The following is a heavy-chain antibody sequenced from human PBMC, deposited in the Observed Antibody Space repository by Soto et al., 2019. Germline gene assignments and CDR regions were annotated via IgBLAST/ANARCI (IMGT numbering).Heavy chain of an antibody. CDR2: ISYDGSNK. CDR1: GFTFSSYG. D-gene: IGHD3-3*01. V-gene: IGHV3-30*18. J-gene: IGHJ6*02. CDR3: AKDGTYYDFWSGKYYYYYYGMDV. Sequence: PGGSLRLSCAASGFTFSSYGMHWVRQAPGKGLEWVAVISYDGSNKYYADSVKGRFTISRDNSKNTLYLQMNSLRAEDTAVYYCAKDGTYYDFWSGKYYYYYYGMDVWGQGTTVTVSS.